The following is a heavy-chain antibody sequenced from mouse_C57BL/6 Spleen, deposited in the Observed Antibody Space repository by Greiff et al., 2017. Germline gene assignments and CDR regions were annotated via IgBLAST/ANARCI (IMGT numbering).Heavy chain of an antibody. D-gene: IGHD1-1*01. CDR2: IRLKSDNYAT. V-gene: IGHV6-3*01. CDR3: TGIYYYGSSHWYFDV. CDR1: GFTFSNYW. Sequence: EVKLMESGGGLVQPGGSMKLSCVASGFTFSNYWMNWVRQSPEKGLEWVAQIRLKSDNYATHYAESVKGRFTISRDDSKSSVYLQMNNLRAEDTGIYYCTGIYYYGSSHWYFDVWGTGTTVTVSS. J-gene: IGHJ1*03.